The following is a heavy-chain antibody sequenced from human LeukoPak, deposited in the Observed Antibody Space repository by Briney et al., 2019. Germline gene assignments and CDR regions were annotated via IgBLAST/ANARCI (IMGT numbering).Heavy chain of an antibody. J-gene: IGHJ4*02. V-gene: IGHV3-7*01. CDR2: IKYDDTVK. CDR1: GFNFGTYW. CDR3: ARDPDSSAFDY. D-gene: IGHD2-15*01. Sequence: GGSLRLSCTAAGFNFGTYWMGWVRQSPEKGLEFVGNIKYDDTVKNYVDSVKGRFTISRDNPSNSVYLQMDSLRPEDTALYYCARDPDSSAFDYWGQGAQVTVSS.